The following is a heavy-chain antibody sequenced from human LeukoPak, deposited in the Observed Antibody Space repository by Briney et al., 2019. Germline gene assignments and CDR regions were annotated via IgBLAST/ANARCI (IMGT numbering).Heavy chain of an antibody. D-gene: IGHD2-21*01. Sequence: GGSPRLSCAASGFTFSSYGMHWVRQAPGKGLEWVAVISYDGSNKYYADSVKGRFTISRDNAKNSLYLQMNSLRAEDMALYYCAKDLRSYCGGDCYLDAFDIWGQGTMVTVSS. V-gene: IGHV3-30*18. CDR3: AKDLRSYCGGDCYLDAFDI. CDR2: ISYDGSNK. J-gene: IGHJ3*02. CDR1: GFTFSSYG.